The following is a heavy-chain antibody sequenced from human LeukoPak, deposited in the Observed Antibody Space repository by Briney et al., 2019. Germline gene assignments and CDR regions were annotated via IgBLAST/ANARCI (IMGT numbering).Heavy chain of an antibody. V-gene: IGHV1-8*03. CDR2: MNPNSGNT. CDR1: GYTFTSYD. CDR3: ARGPYYYDSSGRYDAFDT. J-gene: IGHJ3*02. D-gene: IGHD3-22*01. Sequence: GASVKVSCKASGYTFTSYDINWVRQATGQGLEWMGWMNPNSGNTGYAQKFQGRVTITRNTSISTAYMELSSLRSEDTAVYYCARGPYYYDSSGRYDAFDTWGQGTMVTVSS.